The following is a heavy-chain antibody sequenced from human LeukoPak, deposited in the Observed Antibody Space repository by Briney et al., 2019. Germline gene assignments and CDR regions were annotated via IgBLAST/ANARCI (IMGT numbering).Heavy chain of an antibody. Sequence: ASVKVSCKASGYTFTGYYMHWVRQAPGQGLEWMGWINPNSGGTNYAQKFQGRVTMTRDTSISTAYMELSRLRSDDTAVYYCARDTRPRNCSGGSCSYYYMDVWGKGTTVTVSS. CDR2: INPNSGGT. V-gene: IGHV1-2*02. J-gene: IGHJ6*03. CDR3: ARDTRPRNCSGGSCSYYYMDV. CDR1: GYTFTGYY. D-gene: IGHD2-15*01.